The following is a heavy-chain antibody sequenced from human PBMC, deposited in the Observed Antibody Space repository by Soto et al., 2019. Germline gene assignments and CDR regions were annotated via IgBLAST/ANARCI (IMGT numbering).Heavy chain of an antibody. CDR2: IYPTGNT. J-gene: IGHJ6*02. CDR1: GGYISSGGYS. V-gene: IGHV4-30-2*06. D-gene: IGHD3-10*01. CDR3: ARAPPGPSPRWVL. Sequence: TLSLSYSVSGGYISSGGYSWSWIKQSPEKGLEWIGCIYPTGNTYYHPSLKSRVTISVDTSRNQFSLNLTSVTAADTAVYYCARAPPGPSPRWVLWGQGTTVTVSS.